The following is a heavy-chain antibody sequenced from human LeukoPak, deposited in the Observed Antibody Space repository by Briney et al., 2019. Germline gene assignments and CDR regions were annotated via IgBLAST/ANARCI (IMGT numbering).Heavy chain of an antibody. Sequence: ASVKVSCKASGYTFTSYGISWVRQAPGQGLERMGWISAYNGNTNYAQKLQGRVTMTTDTSTSTAYMELRSLRSDDTAVYYCARGLYRDDILSLDYWGQGTLVTVSS. D-gene: IGHD3-9*01. CDR2: ISAYNGNT. V-gene: IGHV1-18*01. CDR3: ARGLYRDDILSLDY. CDR1: GYTFTSYG. J-gene: IGHJ4*02.